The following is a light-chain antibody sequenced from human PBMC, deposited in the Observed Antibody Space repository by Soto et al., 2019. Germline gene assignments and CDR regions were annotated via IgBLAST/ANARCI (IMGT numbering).Light chain of an antibody. V-gene: IGKV1-5*01. CDR1: QDIGSW. CDR3: QQYNTYWT. Sequence: DIQMTQFPSTLSASLGDRVTITCRASQDIGSWFACYGHRAGKAPKVLIYDVSNLETGVPSRFSGSGSGTEFTLTISSLQPDDFATYYCQQYNTYWTFGQGTKVDIK. J-gene: IGKJ1*01. CDR2: DVS.